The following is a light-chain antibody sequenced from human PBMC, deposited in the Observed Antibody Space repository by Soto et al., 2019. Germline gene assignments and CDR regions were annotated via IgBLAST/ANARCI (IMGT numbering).Light chain of an antibody. J-gene: IGKJ1*01. CDR3: QQYGSILWT. Sequence: EFVLTQSPGTLSLSPGERATLSCRASQTVSSSYLAWYQQKPGQAPRLLIYDASSRATGIPDRFSGGGSGTDFTLTISRLEPEDFAMYYCQQYGSILWTFGQGTKVDIK. CDR1: QTVSSSY. CDR2: DAS. V-gene: IGKV3-20*01.